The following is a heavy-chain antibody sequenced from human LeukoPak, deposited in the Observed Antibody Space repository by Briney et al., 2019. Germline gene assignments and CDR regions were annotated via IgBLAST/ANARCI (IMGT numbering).Heavy chain of an antibody. CDR1: GFSFSMYS. V-gene: IGHV3-23*01. Sequence: GGSLRLSCAASGFSFSMYSMSWIRQAPGKGLEWVSVISDNGAVTFYGDSVKGRFTISRDNSKNTLYLQMNSLRAEDTAVYYCARVVGANDYWGQGTLVTVPS. CDR2: ISDNGAVT. CDR3: ARVVGANDY. J-gene: IGHJ4*02. D-gene: IGHD1-26*01.